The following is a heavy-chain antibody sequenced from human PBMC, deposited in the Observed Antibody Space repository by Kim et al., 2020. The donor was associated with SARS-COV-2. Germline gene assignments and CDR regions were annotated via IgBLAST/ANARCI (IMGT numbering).Heavy chain of an antibody. Sequence: SQTLSLTCAISGDSVSSNSAAWNWIRQSPSRGLEWLGRTYYRSKWYNDYAVSVKSRITINPDTSKNQFSLQLNSVTPEDTAVYYCARHTYYYDSSGFDAFDIWGQGTMVTVSS. CDR2: TYYRSKWYN. V-gene: IGHV6-1*01. CDR3: ARHTYYYDSSGFDAFDI. D-gene: IGHD3-22*01. CDR1: GDSVSSNSAA. J-gene: IGHJ3*02.